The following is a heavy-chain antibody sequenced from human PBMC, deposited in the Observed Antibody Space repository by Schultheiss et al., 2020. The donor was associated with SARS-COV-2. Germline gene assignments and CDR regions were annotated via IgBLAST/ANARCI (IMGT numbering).Heavy chain of an antibody. J-gene: IGHJ4*02. CDR2: INHSGST. D-gene: IGHD6-13*01. V-gene: IGHV4-34*10. Sequence: GSLRLSCAASGFIFSNYDMNWVRQAPGKGLEWIGEINHSGSTNYNPSLKSRVTMSVDTSKNQFSLKLSSVTAADTAVYYCAGQSDSSWYWDYWGQGTLVTVSS. CDR3: AGQSDSSWYWDY. CDR1: GFIFSNYD.